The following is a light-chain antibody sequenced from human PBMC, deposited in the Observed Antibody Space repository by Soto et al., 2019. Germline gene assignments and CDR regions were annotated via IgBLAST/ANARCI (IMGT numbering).Light chain of an antibody. CDR2: DAS. Sequence: EIVLTKSPGPLSLSPGERATLSCRASQSVSSYLAWYQQKPGQAPRLLIYDASNRATGIPARFSGSGSGTDFTLTISSLEPEDFAVYYCQQRSNWPLSFGGGPKVEIK. V-gene: IGKV3-11*01. CDR3: QQRSNWPLS. J-gene: IGKJ4*01. CDR1: QSVSSY.